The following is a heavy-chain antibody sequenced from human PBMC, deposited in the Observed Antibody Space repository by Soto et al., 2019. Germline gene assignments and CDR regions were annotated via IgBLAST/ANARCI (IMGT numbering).Heavy chain of an antibody. V-gene: IGHV2-5*02. CDR2: ICWDDDK. Sequence: QITLKESGPTLVRPTQTLTLTCTFSGFSLTTRGVGVGWIRQPPGKALEWLAVICWDDDKRYSSSLKSRLTITKDTSKNQVVLTMTNMDPVDTATYYCAHHPYYGLGSYSFDYWGQGTLVTVSS. CDR1: GFSLTTRGVG. CDR3: AHHPYYGLGSYSFDY. J-gene: IGHJ4*02. D-gene: IGHD3-10*01.